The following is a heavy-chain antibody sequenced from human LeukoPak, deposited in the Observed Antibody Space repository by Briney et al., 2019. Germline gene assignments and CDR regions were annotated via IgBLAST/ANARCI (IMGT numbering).Heavy chain of an antibody. CDR2: IYPGDSDD. D-gene: IGHD1-26*01. J-gene: IGHJ3*02. CDR1: GYSFTSYY. V-gene: IGHV5-51*01. CDR3: ARHEAGATGFDAFDI. Sequence: GESLKISCKSSGYSFTSYYIGWVRQMPGKGLEWMGIIYPGDSDDTYSPSFQGQVTFSAVKSISTAYLQWSSLRASDTAMYYCARHEAGATGFDAFDIWGQGTMVTVSS.